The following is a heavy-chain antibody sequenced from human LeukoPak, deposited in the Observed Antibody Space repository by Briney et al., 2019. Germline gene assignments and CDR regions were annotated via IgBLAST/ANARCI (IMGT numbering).Heavy chain of an antibody. CDR1: GYTFTSYY. D-gene: IGHD6-13*01. CDR3: GSGYSSSAPWAPPDY. J-gene: IGHJ4*02. CDR2: INPSGGST. Sequence: ASVKVSFKASGYTFTSYYMHWVRQAPGQGLEWMGIINPSGGSTSYAQKFQGRVTMTRDMSTSTVYMELSSLRSEDTAVYYCGSGYSSSAPWAPPDYWGQGTLVTVSS. V-gene: IGHV1-46*01.